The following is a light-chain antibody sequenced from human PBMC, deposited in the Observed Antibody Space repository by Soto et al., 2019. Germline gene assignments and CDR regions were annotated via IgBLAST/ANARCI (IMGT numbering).Light chain of an antibody. CDR1: ESVSSN. Sequence: EIVMTQSPATLSVSPGERATLSCRASESVSSNLAWYQQKPGQGPRLLIYGTFIRATGIPGRFSGSGSGTEFTLTINSLQSEDFAIYYCQQYHDWPPFTFGGGTKVDIK. CDR2: GTF. J-gene: IGKJ4*01. CDR3: QQYHDWPPFT. V-gene: IGKV3-15*01.